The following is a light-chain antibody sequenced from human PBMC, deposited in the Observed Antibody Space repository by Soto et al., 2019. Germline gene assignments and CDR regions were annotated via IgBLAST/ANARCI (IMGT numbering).Light chain of an antibody. CDR3: QQRSTWPLT. CDR1: QGISSY. V-gene: IGKV3-11*01. Sequence: LTQSPSFLSASVGDRVAITCRASQGISSYLAWYQQKPGQAPSLLIYDASNRATGIPGRFTGSGSGTDFSLTISSLEPEDFAVYYCQQRSTWPLTFGGGTKV. CDR2: DAS. J-gene: IGKJ4*01.